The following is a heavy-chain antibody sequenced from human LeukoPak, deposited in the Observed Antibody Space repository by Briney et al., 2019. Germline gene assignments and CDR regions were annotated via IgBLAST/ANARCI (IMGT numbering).Heavy chain of an antibody. CDR1: GYTFTSYG. CDR3: ARELRFPNCFDP. V-gene: IGHV1-18*01. D-gene: IGHD3-3*01. Sequence: GASVKVSCKASGYTFTSYGISWVRQAPGQGLEWMGWISAYNGNTNYAQKFQGRVTMTRDTSISTAYMELSRLRSDDTAVYYCARELRFPNCFDPWGQGTLVTVSS. CDR2: ISAYNGNT. J-gene: IGHJ5*02.